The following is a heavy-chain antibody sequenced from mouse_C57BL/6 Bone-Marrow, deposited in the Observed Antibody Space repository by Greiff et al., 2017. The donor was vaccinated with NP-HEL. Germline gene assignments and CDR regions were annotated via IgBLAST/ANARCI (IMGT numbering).Heavy chain of an antibody. CDR2: IYPGDGDT. CDR3: IYYDYAMDY. V-gene: IGHV1-82*01. Sequence: QVQLKESGPELVNPGASVKISCKASGYAFSSSWMNWVKQRPGKGLEWIGRIYPGDGDTNYNGKFKGKATLTADKSSSTAYMQLSSLTSEDSAVYFCIYYDYAMDYWGQGTSVTVSS. CDR1: GYAFSSSW. J-gene: IGHJ4*01. D-gene: IGHD2-4*01.